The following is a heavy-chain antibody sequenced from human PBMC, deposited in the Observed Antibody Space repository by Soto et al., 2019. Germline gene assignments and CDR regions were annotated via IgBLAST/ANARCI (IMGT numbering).Heavy chain of an antibody. CDR2: ISYDGSNK. D-gene: IGHD5-18*01. Sequence: QVQLVESGGGVVQPGRSLRLSCAASGFTFSSYGMHWVRQAPGKGLEWVAVISYDGSNKYYADSVKGRFTISRDNSKNTLYLQMNSLRAEDTAVYYCAKAKDTAMVTPFDYWGQGTLVTVSS. V-gene: IGHV3-30*18. J-gene: IGHJ4*02. CDR1: GFTFSSYG. CDR3: AKAKDTAMVTPFDY.